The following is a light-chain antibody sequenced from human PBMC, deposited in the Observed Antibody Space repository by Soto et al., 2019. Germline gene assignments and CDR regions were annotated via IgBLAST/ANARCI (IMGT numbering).Light chain of an antibody. V-gene: IGKV3-20*01. CDR3: QHYGKSPRFFT. J-gene: IGKJ3*01. CDR1: QSVGNTY. Sequence: EIVLTQSPGTLSLSPGERATLSCRASQSVGNTYLAWYQQKPGQAPRLLIYDASSRATGIPDKFIGSGSGSDFSLTISRLEPEDSAMYYCQHYGKSPRFFTVGPGTKVDIK. CDR2: DAS.